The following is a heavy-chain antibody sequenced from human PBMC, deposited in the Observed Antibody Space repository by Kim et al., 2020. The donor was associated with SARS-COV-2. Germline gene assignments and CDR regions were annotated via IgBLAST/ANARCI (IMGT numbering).Heavy chain of an antibody. V-gene: IGHV6-1*01. CDR3: VRASGSSYDY. CDR1: GDSVSSNIPA. J-gene: IGHJ4*02. CDR2: TYFRSKWIH. Sequence: SQTLSLTCAISGDSVSSNIPAWDWIRQSPSRGLEWLGRTYFRSKWIHDYAVSMKSRITINPDTSKNQFSLHLTSVTPEDTAVYFCVRASGSSYDYWGQGILVTVSS. D-gene: IGHD6-6*01.